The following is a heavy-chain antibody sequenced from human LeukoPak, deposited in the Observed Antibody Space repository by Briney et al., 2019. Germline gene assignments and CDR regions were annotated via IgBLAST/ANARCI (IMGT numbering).Heavy chain of an antibody. V-gene: IGHV3-23*01. D-gene: IGHD2-2*02. Sequence: GGSLRLSCAASGFTFSSYAMSWVRQAPGKGLEWVSAISGSGGSTYYADPVKGRFTISRDNAKNSLYLQMNSLRAEDTAVYYCARDRSVVVVVPAAIENYYYYGMDVWGQGTTVTVSS. CDR2: ISGSGGST. CDR1: GFTFSSYA. J-gene: IGHJ6*02. CDR3: ARDRSVVVVVPAAIENYYYYGMDV.